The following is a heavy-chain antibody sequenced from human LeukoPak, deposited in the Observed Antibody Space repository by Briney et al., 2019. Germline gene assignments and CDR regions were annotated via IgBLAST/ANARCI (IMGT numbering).Heavy chain of an antibody. CDR3: ARIAYCGGDCYTTYFDY. V-gene: IGHV1-18*01. CDR2: ISAYNGNT. J-gene: IGHJ4*02. CDR1: GYTLTSYG. Sequence: ASVKVSCKASGYTLTSYGIGWVRQAPGQGLEWMGWISAYNGNTNSAQKLQGRVTMTTDTSTSTAYMELRNLRSDDTAVYYCARIAYCGGDCYTTYFDYWGQGTLVTVSS. D-gene: IGHD2-21*01.